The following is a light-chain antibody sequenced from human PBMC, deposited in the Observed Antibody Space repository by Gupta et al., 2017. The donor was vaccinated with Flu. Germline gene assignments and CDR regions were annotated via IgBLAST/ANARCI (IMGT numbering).Light chain of an antibody. V-gene: IGKV1-39*01. CDR3: QQSYSNPLA. J-gene: IGKJ1*01. Sequence: DIQMTQSPSSLSASVGDRVTITCRASQSISSYLNWYQQKPGKAPKLLIYAASSLQSGVPSRFSGSGSGTDFTLTISRLQPEDFATYYCQQSYSNPLAFGQGTKVEIK. CDR2: AAS. CDR1: QSISSY.